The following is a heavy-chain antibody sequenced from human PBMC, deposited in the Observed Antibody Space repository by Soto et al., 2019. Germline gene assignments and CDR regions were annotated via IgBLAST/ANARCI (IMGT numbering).Heavy chain of an antibody. CDR1: GYTFSNYG. CDR3: ARGTGLNDGSDL. Sequence: QVPLVQSGGEVKKPGASVKISCQTSGYTFSNYGITWVRQAPGQGLEWVGWVNGDSGNTNYAQNMEGRVTMTTDASTATADMELRNLRSDDTATYYCARGTGLNDGSDLWGQGTVFTVSS. J-gene: IGHJ3*01. V-gene: IGHV1-18*01. CDR2: VNGDSGNT.